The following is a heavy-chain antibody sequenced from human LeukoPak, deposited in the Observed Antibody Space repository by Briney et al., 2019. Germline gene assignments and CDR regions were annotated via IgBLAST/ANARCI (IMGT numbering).Heavy chain of an antibody. J-gene: IGHJ4*02. Sequence: GGSLRLSCAVSGVTLSNYGMAWVRQAPGKGLEWVAGISGSGGRPNYADSVKGRFTISRDNAKNPLYLQMNSLYFCAKRGFVIRVILVGFHKEAYYFDSWGQGALVSVSS. V-gene: IGHV3-23*01. CDR1: GVTLSNYG. CDR3: RVILVGFHKEAYYFDS. CDR2: ISGSGGRP. D-gene: IGHD3-22*01.